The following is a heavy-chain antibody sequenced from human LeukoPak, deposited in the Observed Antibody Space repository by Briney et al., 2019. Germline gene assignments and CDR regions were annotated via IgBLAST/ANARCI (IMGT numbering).Heavy chain of an antibody. D-gene: IGHD1-26*01. V-gene: IGHV1-18*01. CDR2: ISAYNGNT. J-gene: IGHJ6*02. CDR1: GYTFTSYG. CDR3: ARYVGGAVGPLYYYYGIDV. Sequence: ASVKVSCKASGYTFTSYGISWVRQAPGQGLEWMGWISAYNGNTNYAQKLQGRVTMTTDTSTSTAYMELRSLRSDDTAVYYCARYVGGAVGPLYYYYGIDVWGQGTTVTVSS.